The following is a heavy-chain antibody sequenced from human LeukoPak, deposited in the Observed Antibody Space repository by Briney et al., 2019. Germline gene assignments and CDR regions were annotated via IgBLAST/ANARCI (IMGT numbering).Heavy chain of an antibody. D-gene: IGHD3-3*01. CDR3: ATGSDYYYAS. J-gene: IGHJ5*02. V-gene: IGHV3-23*01. CDR1: GFTLSSYA. Sequence: PGGSLRPSWAASGFTLSSYARSWVRQSQRKGLEWVSAISGSGGSTYYADSVKGRFTISRDDSKNTQYLQMNSLRIEDSAMYYCATGSDYYYASWGRGTLVTVSS. CDR2: ISGSGGST.